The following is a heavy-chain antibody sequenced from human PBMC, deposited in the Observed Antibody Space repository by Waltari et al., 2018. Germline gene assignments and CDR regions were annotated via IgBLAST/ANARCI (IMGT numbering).Heavy chain of an antibody. V-gene: IGHV4-59*01. J-gene: IGHJ3*02. D-gene: IGHD3-3*01. Sequence: QVQLQESGPGLVKPSETLSLTCTVSGGSISSYYWSWIRQPPGKGLEWIGYIYYSGSTNYNPSLKSRVTISVDTSKNQFSLKLSSVTAADTAVYYCARDSERITIFGVVVGAFDIWGQGTMVTVSS. CDR2: IYYSGST. CDR3: ARDSERITIFGVVVGAFDI. CDR1: GGSISSYY.